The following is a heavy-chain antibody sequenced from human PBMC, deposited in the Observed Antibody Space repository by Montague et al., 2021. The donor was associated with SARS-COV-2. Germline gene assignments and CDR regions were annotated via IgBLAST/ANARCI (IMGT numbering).Heavy chain of an antibody. D-gene: IGHD6-13*01. CDR1: GGSISSSSYY. V-gene: IGHV4-39*07. CDR2: IYYSGST. J-gene: IGHJ6*02. Sequence: SETLSLTCTVSGGSISSSSYYWGWIRQPPGKGLEWIGSIYYSGSTYYNPSLKSRVTISVDTSKNQFSLKLSSVTAADTAVYYCARVGRQHLVRLSGMDGWGQGTTVTVSS. CDR3: ARVGRQHLVRLSGMDG.